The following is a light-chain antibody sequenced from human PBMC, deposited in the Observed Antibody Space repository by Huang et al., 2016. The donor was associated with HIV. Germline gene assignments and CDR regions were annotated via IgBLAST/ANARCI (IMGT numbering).Light chain of an antibody. V-gene: IGKV1-33*01. CDR3: QQYDSLPRT. CDR1: RHIYSD. CDR2: DAA. Sequence: DIQMTQSPSSLSASIGDRVTITCRASRHIYSDLNSYQHRTGKAPKLRIYDAAKLEGGVPSRFSGSGSGRNFTLIISSLQPEDFATYYCQQYDSLPRTFGPGTKV. J-gene: IGKJ3*01.